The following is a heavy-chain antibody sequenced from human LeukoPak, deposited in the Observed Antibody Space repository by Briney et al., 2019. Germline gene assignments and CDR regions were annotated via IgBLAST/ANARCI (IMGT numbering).Heavy chain of an antibody. CDR3: ARELLNDPYYDY. CDR2: ISGSGGST. V-gene: IGHV3-23*01. CDR1: GFTFSSYA. J-gene: IGHJ4*02. D-gene: IGHD1-26*01. Sequence: GGSLRLSCAASGFTFSSYAMSWVRQAPGKGLEWVSAISGSGGSTYYADSAKGRFTISRDNSKNTLYLQMNSLRAEDTAVYYCARELLNDPYYDYWGQGTLVTVSS.